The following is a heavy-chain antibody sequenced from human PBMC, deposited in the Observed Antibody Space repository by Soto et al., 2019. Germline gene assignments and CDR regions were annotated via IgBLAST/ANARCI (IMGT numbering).Heavy chain of an antibody. V-gene: IGHV4-4*07. D-gene: IGHD3-16*01. CDR1: GASIRSYH. Sequence: PSETLSLTCAVSGASIRSYHWSWIRQPAGKGLEWIGRMQHTGNTNYNPSLKSRVTMSVDTSKNQISLKMTSVTAAGTAVYFCAKDVSSRRWFDPWGQGILLAVSS. CDR2: MQHTGNT. CDR3: AKDVSSRRWFDP. J-gene: IGHJ5*02.